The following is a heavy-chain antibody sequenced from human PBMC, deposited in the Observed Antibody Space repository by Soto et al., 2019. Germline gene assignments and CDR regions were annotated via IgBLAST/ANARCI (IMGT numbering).Heavy chain of an antibody. CDR3: AKEGRLAYYYYGMDV. CDR2: ISGSGGST. CDR1: GFTFSSYA. Sequence: GGSLRLSCAASGFTFSSYAMSWVRQAPGKGLEWVSAISGSGGSTYYADPVKGRFTISRDNSKNTLYRQMNSLRAEDTAVYYCAKEGRLAYYYYGMDVWGQGTTVTVSS. J-gene: IGHJ6*02. V-gene: IGHV3-23*01.